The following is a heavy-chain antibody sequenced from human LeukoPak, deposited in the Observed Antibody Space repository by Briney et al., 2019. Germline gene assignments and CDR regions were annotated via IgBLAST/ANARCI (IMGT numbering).Heavy chain of an antibody. CDR3: ARSPALDYYDSSGYYYMGTFDY. V-gene: IGHV4-4*07. D-gene: IGHD3-22*01. CDR2: IYTSGST. CDR1: GGSISSYY. J-gene: IGHJ4*02. Sequence: SETLSLTCTVYGGSISSYYWSWIRQPAGKGLEWIGRIYTSGSTNYNPSLKSRVTMSVDTSKNQFSLKLSSVTAADTAVYYCARSPALDYYDSSGYYYMGTFDYWGQGTLVTVSS.